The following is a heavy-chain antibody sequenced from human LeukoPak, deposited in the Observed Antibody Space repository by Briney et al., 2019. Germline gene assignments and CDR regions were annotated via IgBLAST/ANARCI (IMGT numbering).Heavy chain of an antibody. V-gene: IGHV3-53*05. CDR3: AREGYYDSSENFYFDY. CDR2: IYSGGST. CDR1: GFTVSSNY. Sequence: GGSLRLSCAASGFTVSSNYMSWVRQAPGKGLEWVSVIYSGGSTYYADSVKGRFTISRDNSKNTLYLQMNSLRAEDTAVYYCAREGYYDSSENFYFDYWGQGTLVTVSS. D-gene: IGHD3-22*01. J-gene: IGHJ4*02.